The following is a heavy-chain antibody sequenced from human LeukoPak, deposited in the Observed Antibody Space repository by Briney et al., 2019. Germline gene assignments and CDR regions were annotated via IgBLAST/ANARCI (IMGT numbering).Heavy chain of an antibody. V-gene: IGHV3-23*01. CDR1: GFTFSNSA. CDR3: AKLAVVPL. J-gene: IGHJ4*02. CDR2: LSGSGITT. Sequence: GGSLRLSCAASGFTFSNSAMSWVRQAPGKGLEWVSTLSGSGITTYYADSVKGRFTISRDNSKNTLYLQMNSLRAEDTAVYYCAKLAVVPLWGQGTLVTVSS. D-gene: IGHD2-15*01.